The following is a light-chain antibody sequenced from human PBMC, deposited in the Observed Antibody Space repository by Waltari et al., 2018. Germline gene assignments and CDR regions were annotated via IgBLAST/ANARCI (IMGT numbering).Light chain of an antibody. CDR3: CSYAGSYTYV. CDR1: SSDVGGYNY. CDR2: DVS. J-gene: IGLJ1*01. Sequence: QSALTQPRSVSGSPGQSFTIPCTGTSSDVGGYNYVSWYQQHPGKAPKLMIYDVSKRPSGVPDRFSGSKSGNTASLTISGLQAEDEADYSCCSYAGSYTYVFGTGTKVTVL. V-gene: IGLV2-11*01.